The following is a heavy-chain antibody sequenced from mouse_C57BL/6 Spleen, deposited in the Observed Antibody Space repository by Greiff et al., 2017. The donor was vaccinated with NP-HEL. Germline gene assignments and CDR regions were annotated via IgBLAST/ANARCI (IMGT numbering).Heavy chain of an antibody. V-gene: IGHV5-6*01. J-gene: IGHJ2*01. D-gene: IGHD3-2*02. CDR2: ISRGGSYT. Sequence: EVQGVESGGDLVKPGGSLKLSCAASGFTFSSYGMSWVRQTPDKRLEWVATISRGGSYTYYPDSVKGRFTISRDNAKNTLYLQRSSLKAEDTAMYYCARHDSSGPHFDYWGQGTTLTVSS. CDR3: ARHDSSGPHFDY. CDR1: GFTFSSYG.